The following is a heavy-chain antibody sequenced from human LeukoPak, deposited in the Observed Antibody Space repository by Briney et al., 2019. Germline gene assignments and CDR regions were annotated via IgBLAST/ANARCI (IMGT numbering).Heavy chain of an antibody. D-gene: IGHD3-9*01. CDR2: ISGSGGST. V-gene: IGHV3-23*01. J-gene: IGHJ4*02. Sequence: PSETLSLTCTVSGGSITTSSYYWGWIRQPPGKGLEWVSGISGSGGSTYNADSAKGRFTISRDNSKNTLYPQMNSLRGEDTAVYYCVKDTGEWILTGYTYGDWGQGTLVTVSS. CDR1: GGSITTSSYY. CDR3: VKDTGEWILTGYTYGD.